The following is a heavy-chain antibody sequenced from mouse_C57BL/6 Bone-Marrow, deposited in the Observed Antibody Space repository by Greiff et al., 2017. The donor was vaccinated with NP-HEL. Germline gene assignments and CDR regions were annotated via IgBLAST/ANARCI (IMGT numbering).Heavy chain of an antibody. CDR1: GYAFSSYW. D-gene: IGHD2-4*01. CDR3: ARGGCDYLFAY. J-gene: IGHJ3*01. Sequence: QVQLQQSGAELVKPGASVKISCKASGYAFSSYWMNWVKQRPGKGLEWIGQIYPGDGDTNYNGKFKGKATLTADKSSSTAYMQLSSLTSEDSAVYFCARGGCDYLFAYWGQGTLVTVSA. V-gene: IGHV1-80*01. CDR2: IYPGDGDT.